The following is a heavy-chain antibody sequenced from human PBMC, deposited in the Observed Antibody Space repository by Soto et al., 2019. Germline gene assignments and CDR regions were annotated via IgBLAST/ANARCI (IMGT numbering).Heavy chain of an antibody. D-gene: IGHD2-21*02. CDR1: GFTFSDYY. CDR2: ISESSTYT. V-gene: IGHV3-11*06. J-gene: IGHJ3*01. CDR3: ARELVTGAQTDAFDV. Sequence: QQQQVESGGGLVKPGGSLRLSCAASGFTFSDYYMSWLRQAPGKGLEWISYISESSTYTNYADSVKGRFTISRDNPKKSLYLQMNSLRVDDTAVYYCARELVTGAQTDAFDVWGQGTMVSVSS.